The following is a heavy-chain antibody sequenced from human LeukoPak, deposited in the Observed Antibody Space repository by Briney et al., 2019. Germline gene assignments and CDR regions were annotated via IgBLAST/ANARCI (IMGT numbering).Heavy chain of an antibody. V-gene: IGHV4-4*09. J-gene: IGHJ4*02. Sequence: SETLSLTCAVSVASISNYYWSWIRQAPGKGLEWIGYISTSGSPNYNPSLKSRVSLSLDTSNNRFSLNLNFVTAADTAVYFCASPRTSYRYTFDYWGPGALVTVSS. CDR2: ISTSGSP. CDR3: ASPRTSYRYTFDY. CDR1: VASISNYY. D-gene: IGHD5-18*01.